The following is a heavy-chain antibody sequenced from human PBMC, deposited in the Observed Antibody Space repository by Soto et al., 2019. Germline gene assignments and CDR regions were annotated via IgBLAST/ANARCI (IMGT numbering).Heavy chain of an antibody. D-gene: IGHD2-15*01. V-gene: IGHV5-51*01. CDR2: IYPGDSDT. CDR3: AIHLSGYCSGASCTDAFVI. Sequence: PGESLKISCKGSGYSFTSYWIGWVRQMPGKGLEWMGIIYPGDSDTRYSPPFQGQVPISADKSISTAYLQWSSLNASDPAMYYIAIHLSGYCSGASCTDAFVIWGQGTMINVSS. CDR1: GYSFTSYW. J-gene: IGHJ3*02.